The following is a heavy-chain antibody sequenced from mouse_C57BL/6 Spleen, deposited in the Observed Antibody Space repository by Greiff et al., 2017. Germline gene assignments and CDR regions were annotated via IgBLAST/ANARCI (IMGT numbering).Heavy chain of an antibody. V-gene: IGHV5-6*01. CDR3: ARHMGAEPGFDY. D-gene: IGHD1-1*02. CDR1: GFTFSSYG. Sequence: EVQRVESGGDLVKPGGSLKLSCAASGFTFSSYGMSWVRQTPDKRLEWVATISSGGSYTYYPDSVKGRFTISRDNAKNTLYLQMSSLKSEDTAMYYCARHMGAEPGFDYWGQGTTLTVSS. CDR2: ISSGGSYT. J-gene: IGHJ2*01.